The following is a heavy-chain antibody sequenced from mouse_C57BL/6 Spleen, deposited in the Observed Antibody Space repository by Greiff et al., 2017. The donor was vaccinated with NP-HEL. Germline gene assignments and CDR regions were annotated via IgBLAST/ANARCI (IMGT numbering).Heavy chain of an antibody. CDR2: FYPGSGSI. J-gene: IGHJ4*01. V-gene: IGHV1-62-2*01. CDR1: GYTFTEYT. Sequence: QVQLQQSGAELVKPGASVKLSCKASGYTFTEYTIHWVKQRSGQGLEWIGWFYPGSGSIKYNEKFKDKATLTADKSSSTVYMELSRLTSEDSAGYFCERHEGAKYEYDGYAMDDWGQGTSGTVSA. D-gene: IGHD2-4*01. CDR3: ERHEGAKYEYDGYAMDD.